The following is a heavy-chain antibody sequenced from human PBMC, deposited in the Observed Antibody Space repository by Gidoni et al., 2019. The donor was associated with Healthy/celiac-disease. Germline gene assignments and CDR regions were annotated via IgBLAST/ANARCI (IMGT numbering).Heavy chain of an antibody. CDR3: AADQVGRLGDWIEMGS. Sequence: QMQLVQSGPEVQKPGTSVKLSCTASGFPFTRSAVQWVRQARGQRLEWIGWIVVGSGNTNYAQKFQERVTITRDMSTSTAYMELSSLRSEDTAVYYCAADQVGRLGDWIEMGSWGQGTLVTVSS. V-gene: IGHV1-58*01. CDR2: IVVGSGNT. J-gene: IGHJ4*02. CDR1: GFPFTRSA. D-gene: IGHD2-21*01.